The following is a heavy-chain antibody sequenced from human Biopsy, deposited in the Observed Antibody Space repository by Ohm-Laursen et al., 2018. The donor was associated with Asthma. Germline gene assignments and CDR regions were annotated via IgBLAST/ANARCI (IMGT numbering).Heavy chain of an antibody. CDR1: GFTFSSYA. D-gene: IGHD3-16*02. CDR3: ARDLHPTNHLGELSEGFDY. CDR2: ISYNGSNK. V-gene: IGHV3-30-3*01. J-gene: IGHJ4*02. Sequence: SLRLSCSASGFTFSSYAMHWVRQAPGKGLEWVAVISYNGSNKYYADSVKGRFTISRDNSKNTLYLQMNSLRAEDTAVYYCARDLHPTNHLGELSEGFDYWGQGTLVTVSS.